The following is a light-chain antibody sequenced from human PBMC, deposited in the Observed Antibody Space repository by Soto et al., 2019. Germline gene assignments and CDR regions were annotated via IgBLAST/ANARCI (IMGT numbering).Light chain of an antibody. J-gene: IGKJ1*01. Sequence: EIVRTQSPATLSVSPGERATLSCRASQSVSSNLAWYQQKPGQAPRLLIYGASTRATGIPARFSGSGSGTDFTLTISRLEPEDFAVYYCQQYGSSGTFGQGTKV. V-gene: IGKV3-15*01. CDR3: QQYGSSGT. CDR2: GAS. CDR1: QSVSSN.